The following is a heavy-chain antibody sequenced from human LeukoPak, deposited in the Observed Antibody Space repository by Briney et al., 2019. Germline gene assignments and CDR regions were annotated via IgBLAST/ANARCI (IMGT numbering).Heavy chain of an antibody. CDR3: AKGLFSGLWLRGPFDS. Sequence: GGSLRLSCAASGFTFSTYAMHWVRQAPGKGLEWVAVISYDGSSKYYADSVKGRFTISRDNSKNTLYLQMNGLRAEDTAVYYCAKGLFSGLWLRGPFDSWGQGTLVTVSS. CDR2: ISYDGSSK. D-gene: IGHD5-12*01. V-gene: IGHV3-30*04. CDR1: GFTFSTYA. J-gene: IGHJ4*02.